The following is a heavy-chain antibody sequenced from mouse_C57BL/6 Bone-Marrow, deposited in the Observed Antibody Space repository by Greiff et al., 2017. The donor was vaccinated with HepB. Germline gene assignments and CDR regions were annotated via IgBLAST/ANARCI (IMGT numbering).Heavy chain of an antibody. CDR2: IHPNSGST. J-gene: IGHJ3*01. CDR3: ARSIRAWFAY. CDR1: GYTFTSYW. Sequence: VQLQQPGAELVKPGASVKLSCKASGYTFTSYWMHWVKQRPGQGLEWIGMIHPNSGSTNYNEKFKSKATLTVDKSSSTAYMQISSLTSEDSAVYYCARSIRAWFAYWGQGTLVTVSA. V-gene: IGHV1-64*01.